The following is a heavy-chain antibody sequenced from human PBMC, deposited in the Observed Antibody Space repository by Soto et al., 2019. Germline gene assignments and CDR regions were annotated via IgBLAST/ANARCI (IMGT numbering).Heavy chain of an antibody. J-gene: IGHJ4*02. Sequence: TGGSLRLSCAASGFTFSSYEMNWVRQAPGKGLEWVSYISSSGSTIYYADSVKGRFTISRDNAKNSLYLQMNSLRAEDTAVYYCARETYYYDSSGYYYTFPYYFDYWGQGPLVTVS. CDR3: ARETYYYDSSGYYYTFPYYFDY. D-gene: IGHD3-22*01. CDR1: GFTFSSYE. CDR2: ISSSGSTI. V-gene: IGHV3-48*03.